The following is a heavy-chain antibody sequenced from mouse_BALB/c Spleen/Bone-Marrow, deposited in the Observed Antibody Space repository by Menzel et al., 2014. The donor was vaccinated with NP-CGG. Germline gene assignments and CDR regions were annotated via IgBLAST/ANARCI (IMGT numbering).Heavy chain of an antibody. CDR3: ARWLLPFDY. Sequence: QVQLKESGAELARPGASVKLSSKASGYTFTSYWMQWVKQRPGQGLEWIGAIYPGDGDTRYTQKFKGKATLTADKSSSTAYMQLSSLASEDSAVYYCARWLLPFDYWGQGTNLTVSS. CDR1: GYTFTSYW. D-gene: IGHD2-3*01. V-gene: IGHV1-87*01. J-gene: IGHJ2*01. CDR2: IYPGDGDT.